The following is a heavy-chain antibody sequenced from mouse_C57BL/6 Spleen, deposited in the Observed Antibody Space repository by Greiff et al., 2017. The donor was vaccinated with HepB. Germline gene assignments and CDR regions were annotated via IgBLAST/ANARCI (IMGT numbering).Heavy chain of an antibody. D-gene: IGHD2-2*01. V-gene: IGHV3-6*01. CDR3: AAMVTTKAWFAY. Sequence: EVQLQESGPGLVKPSQSLSLTCSVTGYSITSGYYWNWIRQFPGNKLEWMGYISYDGSNNYNPSLKNRISITRDTSKNQVFLKLNSVTTEDTATYYCAAMVTTKAWFAYWGQGTLVTVSA. J-gene: IGHJ3*01. CDR2: ISYDGSN. CDR1: GYSITSGYY.